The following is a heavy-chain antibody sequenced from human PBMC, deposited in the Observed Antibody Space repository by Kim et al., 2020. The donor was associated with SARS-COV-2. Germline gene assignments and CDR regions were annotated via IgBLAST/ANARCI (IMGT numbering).Heavy chain of an antibody. D-gene: IGHD1-26*01. J-gene: IGHJ5*02. CDR1: GGSIRTYY. CDR3: AREGILGADNWFDP. Sequence: SETLSLTCTVSGGSIRTYYWSWIRQPPGRGLEWIGYVYYNGNTNYNPSLKSRLTILADTSKNQVSLKLRSVTAADTAVYYCAREGILGADNWFDPWGQGTLVIVSS. V-gene: IGHV4-59*12. CDR2: VYYNGNT.